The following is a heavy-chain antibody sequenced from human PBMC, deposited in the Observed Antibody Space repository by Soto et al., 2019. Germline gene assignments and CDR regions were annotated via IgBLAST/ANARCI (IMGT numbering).Heavy chain of an antibody. D-gene: IGHD3-3*01. J-gene: IGHJ4*02. CDR1: GGSISSSSSY. CDR2: IKNSGST. Sequence: SETLSLTCTVSGGSISSSSSYWGWIRQSPGKGLEWIGSIKNSGSTYYNPSLKSRITTSVDTSKNQFSLKLTSVTAADTAVYFCAKTGFWSDYRVADYWGQGTLVTVSS. CDR3: AKTGFWSDYRVADY. V-gene: IGHV4-39*01.